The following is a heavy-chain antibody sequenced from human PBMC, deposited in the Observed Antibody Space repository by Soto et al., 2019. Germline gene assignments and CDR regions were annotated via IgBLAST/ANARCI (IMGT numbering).Heavy chain of an antibody. V-gene: IGHV1-18*01. Sequence: ASVKVSCKASGYTFTSYGISWVRQAPGQGLEWMGWISAYNGNTNYAQKLQGRVTMTTDTSTSTAYMELRSLRSDDTAVYYCARAITVTRQNNWFDPWGQGTLVTVSS. J-gene: IGHJ5*02. D-gene: IGHD4-17*01. CDR1: GYTFTSYG. CDR2: ISAYNGNT. CDR3: ARAITVTRQNNWFDP.